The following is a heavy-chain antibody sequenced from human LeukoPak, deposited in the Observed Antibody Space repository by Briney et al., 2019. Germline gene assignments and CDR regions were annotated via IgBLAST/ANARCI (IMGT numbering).Heavy chain of an antibody. D-gene: IGHD3-16*01. J-gene: IGHJ6*03. CDR3: TIAYDYVSHTDV. CDR2: IRSKAYGGTT. V-gene: IGHV3-49*04. CDR1: GFTFGDYA. Sequence: PGGSLRLSCTASGFTFGDYAMSWVRQAPGKGLEWVGFIRSKAYGGTTEYAASVKGRFTISRDDSKSIAYLQMNSLKTEDTAVYYCTIAYDYVSHTDVWGKGTTVTISS.